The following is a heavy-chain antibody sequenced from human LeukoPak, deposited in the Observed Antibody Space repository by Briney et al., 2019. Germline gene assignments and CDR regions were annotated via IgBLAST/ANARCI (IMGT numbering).Heavy chain of an antibody. Sequence: PSETLSLTCAVSGYFISSGYYWGWIRQPPGKGLEWIGSIDHSGSTYYNPYLQSRVTISVDTSKNQFSLKLSSVTAADTAMYYCARHSGGYCRSSSCLFFQYWGQGTLVAASS. V-gene: IGHV4-38-2*01. D-gene: IGHD2-2*01. CDR3: ARHSGGYCRSSSCLFFQY. CDR1: GYFISSGYY. J-gene: IGHJ4*02. CDR2: IDHSGST.